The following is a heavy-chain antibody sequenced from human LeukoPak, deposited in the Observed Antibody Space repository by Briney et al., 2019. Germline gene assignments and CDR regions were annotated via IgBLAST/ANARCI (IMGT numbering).Heavy chain of an antibody. Sequence: SETLSLTCAVYGGSFSGYYWSWIRQPPGKGLEWIGEINHSGSTNYNPSLKSRVTISVDTSKNQFSLKLSSVTAADTAVYYCQYSSSWYPRYYYYGMDVWGKGTTVTVSS. CDR3: QYSSSWYPRYYYYGMDV. CDR2: INHSGST. J-gene: IGHJ6*04. CDR1: GGSFSGYY. V-gene: IGHV4-34*01. D-gene: IGHD6-13*01.